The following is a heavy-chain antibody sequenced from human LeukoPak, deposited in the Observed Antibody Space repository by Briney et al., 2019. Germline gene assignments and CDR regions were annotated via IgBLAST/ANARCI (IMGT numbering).Heavy chain of an antibody. D-gene: IGHD3-10*01. Sequence: KPSETLSLTCTVSGGSISSSSYYWGWIRQPPGKGLEWIGSIYYSGGTYYNPSLKSRVTISVDTSKNQFSLKLSSVTAADTAVYYCARVLAGRGHYGTYYYYYYMDVWGKGTTVTVSS. J-gene: IGHJ6*03. CDR2: IYYSGGT. CDR3: ARVLAGRGHYGTYYYYYYMDV. V-gene: IGHV4-39*01. CDR1: GGSISSSSYY.